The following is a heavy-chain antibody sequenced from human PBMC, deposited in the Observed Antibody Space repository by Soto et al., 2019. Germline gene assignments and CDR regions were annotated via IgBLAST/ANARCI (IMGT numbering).Heavy chain of an antibody. CDR1: GFTFRTYW. J-gene: IGHJ4*02. Sequence: EVQLVESGGGLVQPGGSLRLSCEASGFTFRTYWMSWVRQAPGKGLEWVANIKQDGSAINYLDSVKGRFTISRDNAKNSLYLQMNSPRAEDTAVYYCGGGSYCGDDCHYYFDSWGQGTLVTVSS. CDR3: GGGSYCGDDCHYYFDS. V-gene: IGHV3-7*01. D-gene: IGHD2-21*02. CDR2: IKQDGSAI.